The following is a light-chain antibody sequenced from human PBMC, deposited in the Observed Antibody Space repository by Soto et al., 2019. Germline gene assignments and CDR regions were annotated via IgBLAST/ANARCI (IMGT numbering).Light chain of an antibody. Sequence: EIVLTQSPATLSLSPGERATLSCRASQSVSSFLAWYQQKPGQAPRLLIYDSSKRATGIPARFSGSGSGTDFTLTISSLEPDDFAVYYCQQRSSWPGTFGQGTKLEIK. CDR2: DSS. J-gene: IGKJ2*01. CDR3: QQRSSWPGT. V-gene: IGKV3-11*01. CDR1: QSVSSF.